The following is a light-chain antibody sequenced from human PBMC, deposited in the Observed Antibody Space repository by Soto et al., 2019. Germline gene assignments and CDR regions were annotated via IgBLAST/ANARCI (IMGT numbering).Light chain of an antibody. Sequence: QSALTQPASVSGSPGQSITISCTGTSSDVGFYNYVSWYQQNPGKAPKLMIYEVRNRPSGVSNRFSGSKSGNTASLTISGPRAEDEADYYCSSFKNTAPLVFGTGTKLTVL. V-gene: IGLV2-14*01. CDR2: EVR. J-gene: IGLJ1*01. CDR3: SSFKNTAPLV. CDR1: SSDVGFYNY.